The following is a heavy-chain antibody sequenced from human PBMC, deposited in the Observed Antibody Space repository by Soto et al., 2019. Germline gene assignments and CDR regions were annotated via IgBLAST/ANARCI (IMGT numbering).Heavy chain of an antibody. CDR3: ARAADSSGYPSENYFDY. Sequence: ASVKVSCKASGGTFSSYAISWVRQAPGQGLEWMGGIIPIFGTANYAQKFQGRVTITADESTSTAYMELSSLRSEDTAVYYCARAADSSGYPSENYFDYWGQGTLVTVSS. V-gene: IGHV1-69*13. CDR2: IIPIFGTA. J-gene: IGHJ4*02. D-gene: IGHD3-22*01. CDR1: GGTFSSYA.